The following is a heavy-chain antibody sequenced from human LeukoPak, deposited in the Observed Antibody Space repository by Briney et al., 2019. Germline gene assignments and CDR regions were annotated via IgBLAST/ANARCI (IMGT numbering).Heavy chain of an antibody. Sequence: SETLSLTCTVSGGSISSSSYYWAWIRQPPGKGLEWIGSIHYSGSTYYNPSLQSRVTISIDTSKNQFSLKLRFVTAADTAVYYCARVRCSGGSCPYYYYYYYMDVWGKGTTVTVSS. CDR3: ARVRCSGGSCPYYYYYYYMDV. J-gene: IGHJ6*03. V-gene: IGHV4-39*07. D-gene: IGHD2-15*01. CDR2: IHYSGST. CDR1: GGSISSSSYY.